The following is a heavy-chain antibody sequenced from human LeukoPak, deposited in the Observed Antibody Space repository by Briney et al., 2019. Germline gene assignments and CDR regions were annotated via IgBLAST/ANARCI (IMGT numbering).Heavy chain of an antibody. J-gene: IGHJ4*02. Sequence: GGSLRLSCAASGFTFSSYGMHWVRRAPGKGLEWVAVISYDGSNKYYADSVKGRFTISRDNSKNTLYLQMNSLRAEDTAVYYCAKDNCSGGSCYGNIDYWGQGTLVTVSS. CDR1: GFTFSSYG. D-gene: IGHD2-15*01. V-gene: IGHV3-30*18. CDR2: ISYDGSNK. CDR3: AKDNCSGGSCYGNIDY.